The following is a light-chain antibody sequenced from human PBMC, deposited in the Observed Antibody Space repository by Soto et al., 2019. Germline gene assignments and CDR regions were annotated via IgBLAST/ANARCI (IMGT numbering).Light chain of an antibody. CDR1: QSISKW. V-gene: IGKV1-5*03. Sequence: DIQMTQSPSTLSASVGERVTITCRASQSISKWVAWYQQKPGKAPKILMYEASVLETGVPSRFSGSGSGTEFTLTINNLQADDFATYYCQEYTPYYGTFGQGTKVEI. CDR2: EAS. CDR3: QEYTPYYGT. J-gene: IGKJ1*01.